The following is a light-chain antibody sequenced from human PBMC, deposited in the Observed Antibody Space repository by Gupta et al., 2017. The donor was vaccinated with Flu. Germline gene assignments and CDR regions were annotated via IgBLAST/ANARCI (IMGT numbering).Light chain of an antibody. CDR1: SSDVGGYNY. J-gene: IGLJ2*01. CDR2: EVS. V-gene: IGLV2-8*01. CDR3: SSYAGSNNLVV. Sequence: QSALTQPPSASGSPGQSVTISYTGTSSDVGGYNYVSWYQQHPGKAPKLMIYEVSKRPSGVPDRFSGSKSGNTASLTVSGLQAEDEADYYCSSYAGSNNLVVFGGGTKLTVL.